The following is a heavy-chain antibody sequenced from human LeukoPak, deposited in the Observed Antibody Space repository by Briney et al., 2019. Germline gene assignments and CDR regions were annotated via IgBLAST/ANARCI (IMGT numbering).Heavy chain of an antibody. CDR1: GYTFTNYG. CDR2: FSTYNGDT. D-gene: IGHD3-16*01. CDR3: AIGQGVITWGGTDVYDV. V-gene: IGHV1-18*01. J-gene: IGHJ3*01. Sequence: ASVRVSCKASGYTFTNYGINWVRQAPGQRPEWMGWFSTYNGDTKYAQKLKGRVTLTADTLTSTAYMELRTLISDDTATYYCAIGQGVITWGGTDVYDVWGQGTTVIVSS.